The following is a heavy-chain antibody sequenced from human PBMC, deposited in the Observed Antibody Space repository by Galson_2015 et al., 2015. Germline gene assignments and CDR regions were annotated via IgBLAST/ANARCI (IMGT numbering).Heavy chain of an antibody. CDR1: GFTFSSYW. CDR2: IKQDGSEQ. J-gene: IGHJ6*02. D-gene: IGHD2-8*02. CDR3: ARFGVLGGMDV. V-gene: IGHV3-7*01. Sequence: LRLSCAASGFTFSSYWMTWVRQAPGKGLEWVANIKQDGSEQDYVNSVKGRFTISRDNAKNSMYLQMNSLRAEDTAVYYCARFGVLGGMDVWGQGTTVTVSS.